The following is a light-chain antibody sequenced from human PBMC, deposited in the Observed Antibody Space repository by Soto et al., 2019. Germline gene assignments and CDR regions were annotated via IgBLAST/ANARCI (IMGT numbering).Light chain of an antibody. CDR2: EVN. CDR3: CSFTSSNTHV. CDR1: SSNIGAGYD. J-gene: IGLJ1*01. Sequence: QSVVTQPPSVSGAPGQRVTISCTGSSSNIGAGYDVHWYQQLPGTAPKLILFEVNKRPSGVSGRFSGSKSGNTASLTISGLQAEDEADYYCCSFTSSNTHVFGTGTKVTVL. V-gene: IGLV1-40*01.